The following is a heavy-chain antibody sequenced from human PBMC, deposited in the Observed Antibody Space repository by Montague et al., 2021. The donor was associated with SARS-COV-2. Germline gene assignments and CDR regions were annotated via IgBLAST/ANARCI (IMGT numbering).Heavy chain of an antibody. D-gene: IGHD2-2*01. V-gene: IGHV4-34*01. Sequence: SETLSLTCAVYGGSFSGYYWSWIRQPPGKGLEWIGEINHSGSTNYNPSLKSRVTISVDTSKNQFSLKLSSVTAADTAVYYCTREGYQVLWSDYYYYGMDVGSQGTTVAVCS. CDR1: GGSFSGYY. CDR2: INHSGST. CDR3: TREGYQVLWSDYYYYGMDV. J-gene: IGHJ6*02.